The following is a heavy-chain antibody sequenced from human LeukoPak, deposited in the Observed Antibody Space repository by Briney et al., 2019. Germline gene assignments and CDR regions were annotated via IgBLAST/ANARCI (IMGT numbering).Heavy chain of an antibody. V-gene: IGHV4-59*03. D-gene: IGHD6-19*01. CDR2: IYYSGST. CDR3: AASSGWYRLDD. J-gene: IGHJ4*02. CDR1: GGSISSYY. Sequence: SETLSLTCTVSGGSISSYYWSWIRQPPGKGLEWIGYIYYSGSTNCNPSLKSRVTISVDKSKNQFFLKLNSMTAADTAVYYCAASSGWYRLDDWGQGTLVTVSS.